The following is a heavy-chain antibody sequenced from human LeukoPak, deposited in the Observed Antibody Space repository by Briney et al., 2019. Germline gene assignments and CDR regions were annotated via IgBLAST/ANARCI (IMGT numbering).Heavy chain of an antibody. CDR2: IYHSGRT. J-gene: IGHJ4*02. CDR3: ARSPVYYDILTGYFDY. CDR1: GYSISSGYY. V-gene: IGHV4-38-2*01. Sequence: SETLSLTCAVSGYSISSGYYWGWIRQPPGKGLEWIGSIYHSGRTYYNPSLKSRVTISVDTSKNQFSLKLSSVTAADTAVYYCARSPVYYDILTGYFDYWGQGTLVTVSS. D-gene: IGHD3-9*01.